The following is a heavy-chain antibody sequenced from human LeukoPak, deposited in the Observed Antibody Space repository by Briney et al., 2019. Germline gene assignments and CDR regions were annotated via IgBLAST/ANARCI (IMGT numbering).Heavy chain of an antibody. Sequence: SETLSLTCTVSGGSISSGSNYWGWIRQPPGKGLEWIGNIYYSGSTYYNPSLKSRVTISVDTSKNQFSLKLSSVTAADTAVYYCARSGGAIVVVPAAMRYFDYWGQGTLVTVSS. J-gene: IGHJ4*02. V-gene: IGHV4-39*01. CDR2: IYYSGST. D-gene: IGHD2-2*01. CDR3: ARSGGAIVVVPAAMRYFDY. CDR1: GGSISSGSNY.